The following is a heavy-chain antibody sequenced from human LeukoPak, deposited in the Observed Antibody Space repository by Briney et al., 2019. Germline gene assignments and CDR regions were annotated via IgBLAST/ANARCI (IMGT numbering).Heavy chain of an antibody. Sequence: GASVKVSCKASGYTFNIYGINWVRQAPGQGLEWVGWISTYNGNTNYAPNIQDRVTMTTDTSTSTAYMELRSLRSDDTAVYYCGRALLGGSDIYTPFSYWGQGTLVTVSS. V-gene: IGHV1-18*01. D-gene: IGHD3-10*01. CDR2: ISTYNGNT. CDR3: GRALLGGSDIYTPFSY. J-gene: IGHJ4*02. CDR1: GYTFNIYG.